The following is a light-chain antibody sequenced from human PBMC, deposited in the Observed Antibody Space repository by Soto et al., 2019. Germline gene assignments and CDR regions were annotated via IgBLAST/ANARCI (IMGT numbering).Light chain of an antibody. Sequence: DIVMTQSPLSLTVTPGEPASISCRSSRSLLKANGYTYFHWFLQKPGQSPQLLIYLGYNRAPGVPDRFSGTRSGTDFTLKISRVEAEDVGVYYCMQTLESRTFGQGTKVEIK. CDR2: LGY. J-gene: IGKJ1*01. CDR3: MQTLESRT. V-gene: IGKV2-28*01. CDR1: RSLLKANGYTY.